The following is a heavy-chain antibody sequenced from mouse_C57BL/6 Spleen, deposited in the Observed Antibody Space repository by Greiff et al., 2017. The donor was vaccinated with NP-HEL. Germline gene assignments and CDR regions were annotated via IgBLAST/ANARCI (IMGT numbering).Heavy chain of an antibody. CDR2: ILPGSGST. D-gene: IGHD2-12*01. CDR1: GYTFTGYW. J-gene: IGHJ2*01. Sequence: VKLVESGAELMKPGASVKLSCKATGYTFTGYWIEWVKQRPGHGLEWIGEILPGSGSTNYNDKFKGKATFTADTSSNTAYIQLSSLTTEDSAIYYCARTTSSHHFDYWGQGTTLTVSS. V-gene: IGHV1-9*01. CDR3: ARTTSSHHFDY.